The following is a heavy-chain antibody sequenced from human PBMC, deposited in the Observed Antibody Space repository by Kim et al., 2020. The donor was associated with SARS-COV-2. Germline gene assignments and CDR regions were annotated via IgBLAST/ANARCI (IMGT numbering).Heavy chain of an antibody. D-gene: IGHD6-6*01. Sequence: YADSVKGRFTISRDNSKNTLYLQMNSLRAEDTAVYYCAKSYSSSSGVFDYWGQGTLVTVSS. J-gene: IGHJ4*02. CDR3: AKSYSSSSGVFDY. V-gene: IGHV3-23*01.